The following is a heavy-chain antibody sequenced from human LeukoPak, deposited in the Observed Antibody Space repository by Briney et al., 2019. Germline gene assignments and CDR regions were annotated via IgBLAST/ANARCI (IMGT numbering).Heavy chain of an antibody. D-gene: IGHD3-9*01. J-gene: IGHJ4*02. CDR2: ISGGGSII. CDR1: GFTFSDYY. V-gene: IGHV3-11*04. Sequence: GGSLRLPCAASGFTFSDYYMSWIRQAPGKGLEWISYISGGGSIIYYAGSVKGRFTISTDDARNSLYLQMNSLRAEDTAVYYCARDFRGPTGYWGQGILVTVSS. CDR3: ARDFRGPTGY.